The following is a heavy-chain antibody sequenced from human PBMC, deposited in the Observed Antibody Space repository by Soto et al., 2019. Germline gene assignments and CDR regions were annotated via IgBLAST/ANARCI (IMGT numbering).Heavy chain of an antibody. J-gene: IGHJ5*02. CDR2: IYHSGTT. D-gene: IGHD2-21*02. Sequence: QVQLQESGPGLVKPSGTLSLTCAVSGGSISSDDWWTWVRQTPGKGLEWIGEIYHSGTTNYNPSLMIRVTIAVDKAKSQFSLILDSVTAADTAVYYCARSDCYGVCRGKWLDPWGQGILVTVSS. V-gene: IGHV4-4*02. CDR3: ARSDCYGVCRGKWLDP. CDR1: GGSISSDDW.